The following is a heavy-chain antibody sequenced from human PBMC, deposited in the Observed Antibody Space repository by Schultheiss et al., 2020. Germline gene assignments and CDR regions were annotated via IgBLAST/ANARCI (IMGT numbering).Heavy chain of an antibody. CDR1: GFTFSSYA. J-gene: IGHJ4*02. CDR2: ISYDGSNK. Sequence: VGSLRLSCAASGFTFSSYAMHWVRQAPGKGLEWVAVISYDGSNKYYADSVKGRFTISRDNSKNTLYLQMNSLRAEDTAVYYCTTDYMGEKVPAAIGVYWGQGTLVTVSS. CDR3: TTDYMGEKVPAAIGVY. V-gene: IGHV3-30-3*01. D-gene: IGHD2-2*02.